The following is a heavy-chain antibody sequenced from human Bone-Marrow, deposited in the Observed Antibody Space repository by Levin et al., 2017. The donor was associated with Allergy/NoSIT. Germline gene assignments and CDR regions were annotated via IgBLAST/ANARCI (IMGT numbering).Heavy chain of an antibody. CDR2: ISSSSSTI. CDR1: GFTFGTYS. J-gene: IGHJ4*02. CDR3: AREYPSSGY. V-gene: IGHV3-48*02. D-gene: IGHD3-10*01. Sequence: LSLTCAASGFTFGTYSMNWVRQAPGKGLEWVSYISSSSSTIYYADSVKGRFTISRDNAKNSLYLQMNSLRDEDTAVYYCAREYPSSGYWGQGTLVTVSS.